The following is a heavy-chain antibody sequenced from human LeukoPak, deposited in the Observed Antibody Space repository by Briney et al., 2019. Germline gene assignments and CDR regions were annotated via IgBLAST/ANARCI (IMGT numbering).Heavy chain of an antibody. V-gene: IGHV4-39*07. CDR3: ARASIPIVPAAMGYFDY. CDR1: GGSISSSSYY. Sequence: PSETLSLTCTVSGGSISSSSYYWGWLRQPPGKGLEWIGSIYYSGSTYYNPSLKSPVTISVDTSKNQISLKLSSVTAADTAVYYCARASIPIVPAAMGYFDYWGQGTLVTVSS. J-gene: IGHJ4*02. D-gene: IGHD2-2*01. CDR2: IYYSGST.